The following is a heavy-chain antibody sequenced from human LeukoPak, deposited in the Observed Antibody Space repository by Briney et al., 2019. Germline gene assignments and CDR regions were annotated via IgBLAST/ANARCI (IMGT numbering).Heavy chain of an antibody. J-gene: IGHJ4*02. V-gene: IGHV3-30*04. Sequence: HAGGSLRLSFAASGFTFSSYAMHWVRQAPGKGLEWVSVISYDGSNKYYADSVKGRFTIPRDNSKNTLYLQMNSLRAEDTAVYYCARFGSGSYYKWGQGTLVTVSS. CDR2: ISYDGSNK. CDR1: GFTFSSYA. CDR3: ARFGSGSYYK. D-gene: IGHD3-10*01.